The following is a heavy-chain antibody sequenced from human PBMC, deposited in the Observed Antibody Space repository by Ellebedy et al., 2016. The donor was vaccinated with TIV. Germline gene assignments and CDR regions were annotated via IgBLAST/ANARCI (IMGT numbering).Heavy chain of an antibody. Sequence: AASVKVSCKASGYTFTSYGISWVRQAPGQGLEWMGWISAYNGNTNYAQKFQGRVTITADESTSTAYMELSSLRSEDTAVYYCAREDNGGLGYWGQGTLVTVSS. CDR1: GYTFTSYG. CDR2: ISAYNGNT. CDR3: AREDNGGLGY. V-gene: IGHV1-18*01. J-gene: IGHJ4*02. D-gene: IGHD1-14*01.